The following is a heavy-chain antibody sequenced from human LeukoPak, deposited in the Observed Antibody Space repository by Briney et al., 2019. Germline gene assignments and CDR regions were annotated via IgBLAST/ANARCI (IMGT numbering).Heavy chain of an antibody. CDR3: ARCMSELDYGDYAYYYHMDV. J-gene: IGHJ6*04. V-gene: IGHV4-61*09. Sequence: SETLSLTCTVSGDSLTSGSRYWSWIRQPAGKGLEWIGHFYSSTRTTYNPSLESRVTMSGDTAKNQFSLKLDSVTAADTAVYFCARCMSELDYGDYAYYYHMDVWGKGTTVTVSS. D-gene: IGHD4-17*01. CDR2: FYSSTRT. CDR1: GDSLTSGSRY.